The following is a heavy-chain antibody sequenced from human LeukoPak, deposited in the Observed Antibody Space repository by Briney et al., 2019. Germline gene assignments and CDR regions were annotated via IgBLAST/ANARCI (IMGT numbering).Heavy chain of an antibody. V-gene: IGHV1-2*06. CDR3: ARGMGSGSYYNVKPDY. CDR1: GYTFTGYY. CDR2: INPNSGGT. Sequence: ASVKVSCKASGYTFTGYYMHWVRQAPGQGLEWMGRINPNSGGTNYAQKFQSRVTMTRDTSISTAYMELSRLRSDDTAVYYCARGMGSGSYYNVKPDYWGQGTLVTVSS. D-gene: IGHD3-10*01. J-gene: IGHJ4*02.